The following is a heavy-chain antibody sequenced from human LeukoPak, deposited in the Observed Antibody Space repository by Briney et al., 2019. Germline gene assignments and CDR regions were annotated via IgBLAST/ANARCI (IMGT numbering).Heavy chain of an antibody. D-gene: IGHD3-10*01. CDR1: GFTFSSYA. J-gene: IGHJ4*02. CDR2: INHIGGT. V-gene: IGHV4-34*01. Sequence: GSLRLSCAASGFTFSSYAMSWIRQPPGKGLEWVGEINHIGGTNYNPSLKSRVTISVDTSKNQFSLKVNSVTAADTAVYYCARGQQWFGEFPIWGQGTLVTVSS. CDR3: ARGQQWFGEFPI.